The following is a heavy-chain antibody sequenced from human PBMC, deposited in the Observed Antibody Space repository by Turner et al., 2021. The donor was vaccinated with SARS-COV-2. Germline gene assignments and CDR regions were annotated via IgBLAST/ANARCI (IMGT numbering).Heavy chain of an antibody. CDR2: IYYSGST. D-gene: IGHD3-16*02. CDR3: ARGRIMITFGGVIPNWFDP. J-gene: IGHJ5*02. CDR1: GGSISSSSYY. Sequence: QLQLQESGPGLVKPSETLSLTCTVSGGSISSSSYYWGWFRQPPGKGLEWIGSIYYSGSTYYNLSLKSRVTISVDTSKNQFSLKLSSVTAADTAVYYCARGRIMITFGGVIPNWFDPWGQGTLVTVSS. V-gene: IGHV4-39*01.